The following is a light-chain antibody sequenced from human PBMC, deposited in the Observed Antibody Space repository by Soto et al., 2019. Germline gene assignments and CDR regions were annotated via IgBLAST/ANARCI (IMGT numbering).Light chain of an antibody. CDR1: SSDVGNYNY. V-gene: IGLV2-14*01. Sequence: QSVLTQPASVSGSPGQSITISCTGTSSDVGNYNYVSWYQHHPGKAPKLMIYEVSYRPSGVSVRFSGSKSGNTASLTISGLQAEDEATYYCSSYTTSRTWGFGGGTKLTVL. CDR2: EVS. J-gene: IGLJ3*02. CDR3: SSYTTSRTWG.